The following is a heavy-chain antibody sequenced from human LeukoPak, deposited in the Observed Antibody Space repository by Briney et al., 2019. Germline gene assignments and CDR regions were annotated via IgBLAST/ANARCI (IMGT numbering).Heavy chain of an antibody. Sequence: ASVKVSCKTSGYTFTSYYIHWLRQAPGQRFEWMGWSDPKSGATKYEHFQGRVTMTRDTSISTAYMELSRLTSDDTAVYYCARDYGGSWRGANFDYWGQGTLVTVSS. V-gene: IGHV1-2*02. D-gene: IGHD6-13*01. CDR3: ARDYGGSWRGANFDY. CDR1: GYTFTSYY. CDR2: SDPKSGAT. J-gene: IGHJ4*02.